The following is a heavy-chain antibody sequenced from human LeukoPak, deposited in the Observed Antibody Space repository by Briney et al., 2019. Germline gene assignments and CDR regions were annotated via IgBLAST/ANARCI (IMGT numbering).Heavy chain of an antibody. Sequence: PGGSLRLSCAASGFTVSSNYMSWVRQAPGKGLEWVSVIYSGGSTYYADSVKGRFTISRDNSKNTLYLQMNSLRAEDTAVYYCARKTGSTDFDYWGQGTLVTVSS. J-gene: IGHJ4*02. CDR1: GFTVSSNY. CDR3: ARKTGSTDFDY. CDR2: IYSGGST. V-gene: IGHV3-66*01. D-gene: IGHD2-2*01.